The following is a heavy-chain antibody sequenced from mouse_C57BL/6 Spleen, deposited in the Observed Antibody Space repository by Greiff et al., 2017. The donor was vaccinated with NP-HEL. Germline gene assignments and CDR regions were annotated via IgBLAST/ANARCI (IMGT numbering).Heavy chain of an antibody. V-gene: IGHV1-47*01. J-gene: IGHJ1*03. CDR2: FHPYNDDT. Sequence: VQLQESGAELVKPGASVKMSCKASGYTFTTYPIEWMKQNHGKSLEWIGNFHPYNDDTKYNEKFKGKATLTVEKSSSTVYLELSRLTSDDSAVYYCARTNYYGSSGYFDVWGTGTTVTVSS. CDR3: ARTNYYGSSGYFDV. CDR1: GYTFTTYP. D-gene: IGHD1-1*01.